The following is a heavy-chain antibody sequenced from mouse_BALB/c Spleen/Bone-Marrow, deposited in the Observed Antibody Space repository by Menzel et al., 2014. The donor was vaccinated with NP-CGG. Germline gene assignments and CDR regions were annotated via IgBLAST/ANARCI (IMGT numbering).Heavy chain of an antibody. J-gene: IGHJ2*01. CDR2: INPDSRTI. Sequence: DVMLVESGGGLVQPGGSLKLSCAASGFDFSRYWMSWVRQAPGKGLEWIGEINPDSRTINYSPSLKGKFIISRDNAKNTLYLRLNKVRSEDTALYYCARPDYYGYLNYWGQGTTLTVSS. CDR1: GFDFSRYW. CDR3: ARPDYYGYLNY. V-gene: IGHV4-1*02. D-gene: IGHD1-1*01.